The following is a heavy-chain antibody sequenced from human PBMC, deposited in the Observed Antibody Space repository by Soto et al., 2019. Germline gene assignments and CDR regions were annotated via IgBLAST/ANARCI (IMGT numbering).Heavy chain of an antibody. D-gene: IGHD5-12*01. V-gene: IGHV3-23*01. CDR2: ISGSGGST. CDR3: AKPRQMATKPESVCG. CDR1: GFTFSSYA. J-gene: IGHJ4*02. Sequence: PGGSLRLSCAASGFTFSSYAMSWVRQAPGKGLEWVSAISGSGGSTYYADSVKGRFTISRDNSKNTLYLQMNSLRAEDTAVYYCAKPRQMATKPESVCGWGQGTLVTVSS.